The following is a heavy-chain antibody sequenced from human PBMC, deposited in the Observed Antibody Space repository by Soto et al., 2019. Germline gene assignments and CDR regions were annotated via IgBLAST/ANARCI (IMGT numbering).Heavy chain of an antibody. V-gene: IGHV3-15*01. CDR1: GFLFTNAW. D-gene: IGHD3-22*01. CDR2: IKSKTDGETT. J-gene: IGHJ4*02. CDR3: STDSSYDSGPTDRVDY. Sequence: EVQLVESGGGLVKPGGSLRLSCAASGFLFTNAWMGWVRQAPGKGLEWVGRIKSKTDGETTDYAASVEGRFIISRDDSENTLYLQMNSLKTEDTAMYYCSTDSSYDSGPTDRVDYWGQGTLVTVSS.